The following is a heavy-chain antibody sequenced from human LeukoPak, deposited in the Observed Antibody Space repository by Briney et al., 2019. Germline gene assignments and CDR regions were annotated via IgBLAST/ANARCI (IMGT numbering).Heavy chain of an antibody. D-gene: IGHD6-13*01. CDR1: GGSISSYY. J-gene: IGHJ4*02. V-gene: IGHV4-59*01. CDR2: IYYSGST. Sequence: PSETLSLTCTVSGGSISSYYWGWIRQPPGKGLEWIGYIYYSGSTNYNPSLKSRVTISVDTSKNQFSLKLSSVTAADTAVYYCAGFSSSWYYFDYWGQGTLVTVSS. CDR3: AGFSSSWYYFDY.